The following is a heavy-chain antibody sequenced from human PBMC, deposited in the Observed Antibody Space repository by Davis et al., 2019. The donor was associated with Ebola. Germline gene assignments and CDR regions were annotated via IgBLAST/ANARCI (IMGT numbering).Heavy chain of an antibody. Sequence: SETLSLTCTVSGGSISSGGYYCSWIRQHPGKGLEWIGYIYYSGSTNYNPSLKSRVTISVDTSKNQFSLKLSSVTAADTAVYYCARARVGATTSWFDPWGQGTRVTVSS. CDR3: ARARVGATTSWFDP. J-gene: IGHJ5*02. D-gene: IGHD1-26*01. CDR2: IYYSGST. V-gene: IGHV4-61*08. CDR1: GGSISSGGYY.